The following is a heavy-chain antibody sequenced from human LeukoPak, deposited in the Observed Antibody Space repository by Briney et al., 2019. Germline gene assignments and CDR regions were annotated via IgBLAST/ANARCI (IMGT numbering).Heavy chain of an antibody. D-gene: IGHD5-18*01. Sequence: SETLSLTCTVSGGSISSSRYYWGWIRQPPGKGLEWIGSMYYSGSTYYNPSLKSRVTISVDTSKNQFSLKLTSVTAADTAVYYCARRFRVGYSYGYMVGYFDYWGQGTLVTVSS. CDR2: MYYSGST. J-gene: IGHJ4*02. V-gene: IGHV4-39*07. CDR1: GGSISSSRYY. CDR3: ARRFRVGYSYGYMVGYFDY.